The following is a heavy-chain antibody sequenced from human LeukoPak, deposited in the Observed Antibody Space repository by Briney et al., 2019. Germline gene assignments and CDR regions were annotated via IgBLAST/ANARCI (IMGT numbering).Heavy chain of an antibody. CDR3: AKAYDDYGFDY. CDR1: GFTFNRHA. Sequence: QPGGSLRLSCAASGFTFNRHAMSWARQAPGKGLEWVSAISGSGDSTYYADSVKGRFTISRDNSKHTLYLQMNSLRAEDTALYYCAKAYDDYGFDYWGQGTLVTVSS. J-gene: IGHJ4*02. V-gene: IGHV3-23*01. CDR2: ISGSGDST. D-gene: IGHD4-17*01.